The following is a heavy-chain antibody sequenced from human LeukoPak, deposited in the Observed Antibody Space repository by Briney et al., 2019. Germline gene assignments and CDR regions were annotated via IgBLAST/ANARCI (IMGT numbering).Heavy chain of an antibody. CDR2: ISGSGGST. D-gene: IGHD1-26*01. CDR1: RFGLHHYY. Sequence: PVRTLRLPRLPSRFGLHHYYMRRVRQAPGKGLEWVSAISGSGGSTYYADSVKGRFTISRDNSKNTLYLQMNSLRAEDTAVYYCAKGYRGSYSYYFDYWGQEPLVSVSS. J-gene: IGHJ4*02. V-gene: IGHV3-23*01. CDR3: AKGYRGSYSYYFDY.